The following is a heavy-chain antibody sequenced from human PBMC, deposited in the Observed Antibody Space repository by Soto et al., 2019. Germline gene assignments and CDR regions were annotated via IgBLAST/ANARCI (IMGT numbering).Heavy chain of an antibody. J-gene: IGHJ4*02. V-gene: IGHV3-33*01. CDR3: ARGAYYNDSSGYPN. D-gene: IGHD3-22*01. Sequence: GGSLRLSCAASGFTFSSYGMHWVRQAPGKGLEWVAVIWYDGSNKYYADSVKGRFTISRDNSKNTLYLQMNSLRAEDTAVYYCARGAYYNDSSGYPNWGQGTLVTVSS. CDR1: GFTFSSYG. CDR2: IWYDGSNK.